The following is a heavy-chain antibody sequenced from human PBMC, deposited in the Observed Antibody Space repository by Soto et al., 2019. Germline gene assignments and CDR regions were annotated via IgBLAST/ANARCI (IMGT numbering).Heavy chain of an antibody. J-gene: IGHJ6*02. CDR3: AKGFFIPAYSYSGRAV. Sequence: SETLSLTCTVSGGSISSSSYYWGWIRQPPGKGLEWIGSIYYSGSTYYNPSLKSRVTISVDTSKNQFSLKLSSVTAADAAGYYCAKGFFIPAYSYSGRAVGGQGPRVTVSS. V-gene: IGHV4-39*01. CDR1: GGSISSSSYY. CDR2: IYYSGST. D-gene: IGHD3-3*01.